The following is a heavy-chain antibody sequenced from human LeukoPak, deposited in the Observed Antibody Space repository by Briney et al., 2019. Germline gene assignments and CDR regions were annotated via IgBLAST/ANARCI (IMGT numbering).Heavy chain of an antibody. CDR1: GFTFSSYS. CDR2: ISTSSIYI. CDR3: ARDERLLSFLK. V-gene: IGHV3-21*01. Sequence: GGSLRLSCAASGFTFSSYSMNWVRQAPGKGLEWVSSISTSSIYIYYADSMKGRFTISRDNAKNSLYLQMNSLRAEDTAVYYCARDERLLSFLKWGQGTLVTVSS. J-gene: IGHJ4*02. D-gene: IGHD3-3*01.